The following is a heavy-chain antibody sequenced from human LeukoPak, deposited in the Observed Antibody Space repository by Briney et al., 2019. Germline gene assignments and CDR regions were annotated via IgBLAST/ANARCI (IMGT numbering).Heavy chain of an antibody. CDR2: ISRGGDVT. CDR1: GFTFSTYA. Sequence: GGPLLLSCAAAGFTFSTYAMTWVRPAPGKGLEWVSLISRGGDVTYYADSVKGRFTISRDSSKNTLYLQMHSLRAEDTAVYYCAARPGEVAVPYDYWGQGTLVTVSS. D-gene: IGHD2-15*01. J-gene: IGHJ4*02. V-gene: IGHV3-23*01. CDR3: AARPGEVAVPYDY.